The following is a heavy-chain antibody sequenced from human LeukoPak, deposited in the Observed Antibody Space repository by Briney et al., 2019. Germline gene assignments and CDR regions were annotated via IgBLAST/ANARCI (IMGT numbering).Heavy chain of an antibody. V-gene: IGHV3-23*01. CDR3: AKPQQMANFDF. Sequence: GGSLRLSCAASGFTVSSSYMNWVRQAPGKGLEWVSAISASGGSTYYADSVKGRFTISRDNSKNTLYLQTSSLRVEDTAVYYCAKPQQMANFDFWGQGTLVTVSS. D-gene: IGHD6-13*01. CDR1: GFTVSSSY. CDR2: ISASGGST. J-gene: IGHJ4*02.